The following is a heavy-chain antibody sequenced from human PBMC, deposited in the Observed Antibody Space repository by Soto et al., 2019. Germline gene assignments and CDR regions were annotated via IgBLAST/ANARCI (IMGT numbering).Heavy chain of an antibody. CDR1: GGTFSSYT. CDR3: ARDVNEYCSGGSCYSRYYYMDV. J-gene: IGHJ6*03. CDR2: IIPILGIA. Sequence: SVKVSCKASGGTFSSYTISWVRQAPGQGLEWMGRIIPILGIANYAQKFQGRVTITADKSTSTAYMELSSLRSEDTAVYYCARDVNEYCSGGSCYSRYYYMDVWGKGTTVTVSS. D-gene: IGHD2-15*01. V-gene: IGHV1-69*04.